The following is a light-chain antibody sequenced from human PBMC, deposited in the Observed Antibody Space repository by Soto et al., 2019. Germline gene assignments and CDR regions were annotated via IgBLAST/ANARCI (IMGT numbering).Light chain of an antibody. Sequence: ALTQPASVSGSPGQSITISCTGTSSDVGGYSYVSWYQQHPGKAPKLMIYEVSNRPSGVSNRFSGSKSVNTASLTISGLQAEDEADYSCSSFSSSSTLVVFGGGTKLTVL. CDR3: SSFSSSSTLVV. J-gene: IGLJ2*01. CDR2: EVS. CDR1: SSDVGGYSY. V-gene: IGLV2-14*01.